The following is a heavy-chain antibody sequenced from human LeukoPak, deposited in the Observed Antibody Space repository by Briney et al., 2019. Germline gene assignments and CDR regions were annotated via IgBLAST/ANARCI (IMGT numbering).Heavy chain of an antibody. D-gene: IGHD2-21*01. CDR1: GGTFSSYA. V-gene: IGHV1-69*13. Sequence: ASVKVSCKASGGTFSSYAISWVRQAPGQGLEWMGGIIPIFGTANYAQKLQGRVTITADESTSTAYMELSSLRSEDTAVYYCARSSSVTIPGYYFDYWGQGTLVTVSS. CDR2: IIPIFGTA. J-gene: IGHJ4*02. CDR3: ARSSSVTIPGYYFDY.